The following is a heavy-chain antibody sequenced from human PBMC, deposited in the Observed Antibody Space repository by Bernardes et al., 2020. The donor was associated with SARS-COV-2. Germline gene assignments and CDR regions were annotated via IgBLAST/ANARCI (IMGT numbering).Heavy chain of an antibody. CDR2: TRDRANSYTT. CDR3: AREEKGEWQLRHFDY. Sequence: GGSLRLSCATSGFTFSDHYIDWVRQAPGKGLEWVGRTRDRANSYTTEYAASVKGRFTISRDDSENSLYLQMSSLTTEDTAVYYCAREEKGEWQLRHFDYWGQGTLVTVSS. J-gene: IGHJ4*02. D-gene: IGHD1-26*01. V-gene: IGHV3-72*01. CDR1: GFTFSDHY.